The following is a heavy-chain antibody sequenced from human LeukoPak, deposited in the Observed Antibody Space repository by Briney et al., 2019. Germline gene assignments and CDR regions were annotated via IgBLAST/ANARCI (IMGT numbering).Heavy chain of an antibody. V-gene: IGHV3-13*01. CDR3: ARGVDGFDP. CDR1: GFTLNRYD. Sequence: GGSLRLSCAASGFTLNRYDIYWGRQATGEGLEWGSAIATAGDTYYAGSVKGRFTISRENAKNSLYIQMNSLRAGDTAVYYCARGVDGFDPWGQGTLVTVSS. J-gene: IGHJ5*02. CDR2: IATAGDT.